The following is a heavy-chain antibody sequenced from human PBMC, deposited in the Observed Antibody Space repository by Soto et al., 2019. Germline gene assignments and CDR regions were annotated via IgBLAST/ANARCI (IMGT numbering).Heavy chain of an antibody. J-gene: IGHJ4*02. CDR3: ARVGAVEY. V-gene: IGHV3-48*02. CDR1: GFTFSTYG. D-gene: IGHD3-16*01. CDR2: ISSGDSSI. Sequence: EVQLVESGGGLVQPGGSLRLSCVVSGFTFSTYGMTWVRQAPGKGLEWVSYISSGDSSIFYADSVKGRFTISRDDAKNSLYLQMNSLRDEDTAVYYCARVGAVEYWGQGTLVTVSS.